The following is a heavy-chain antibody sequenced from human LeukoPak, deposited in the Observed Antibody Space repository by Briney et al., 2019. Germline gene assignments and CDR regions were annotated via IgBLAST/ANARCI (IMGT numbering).Heavy chain of an antibody. CDR3: ARVGWFGELTRHPGGDY. J-gene: IGHJ4*02. V-gene: IGHV3-7*01. D-gene: IGHD3-10*01. CDR2: IKQDGSEK. CDR1: GFTFGSYW. Sequence: GGSLRLSCAASGFTFGSYWMSWVRQAPGKGLEWVANIKQDGSEKNHVDSVKGRFTISRDNAKNSLYLQMNSLRAEDTAVYYCARVGWFGELTRHPGGDYWGQGTLVTVSS.